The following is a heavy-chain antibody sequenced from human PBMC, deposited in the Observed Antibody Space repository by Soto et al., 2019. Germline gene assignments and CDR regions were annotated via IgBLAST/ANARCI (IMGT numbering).Heavy chain of an antibody. V-gene: IGHV1-69*01. Sequence: QVQLVQSGAEVKKPGSSVKVSCKASGGTFSSYAISWVRQAPGQGLEWMGGIIPIFGTANYAQKFQGRVTITADESTSTAYMELSSLRSEDRAVYYCATRGKYYYDSSGYYDDYYYYGMDVWGQGTTVTVSS. D-gene: IGHD3-22*01. J-gene: IGHJ6*02. CDR3: ATRGKYYYDSSGYYDDYYYYGMDV. CDR1: GGTFSSYA. CDR2: IIPIFGTA.